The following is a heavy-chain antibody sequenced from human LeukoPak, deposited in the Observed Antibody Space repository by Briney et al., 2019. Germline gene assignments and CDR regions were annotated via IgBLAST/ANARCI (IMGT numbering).Heavy chain of an antibody. D-gene: IGHD6-13*01. CDR1: GGSISSYY. J-gene: IGHJ5*02. CDR2: IYYSGST. Sequence: PSESLSLTCTVSGGSISSYYWSWIRQPPGKGLEWIGYIYYSGSTNYNPSLKSRVTISVDTSKNQFSLKLSSVTAADTAVYYCARVKIAAAGTLVWFDPWGQGTLVTVSS. CDR3: ARVKIAAAGTLVWFDP. V-gene: IGHV4-59*01.